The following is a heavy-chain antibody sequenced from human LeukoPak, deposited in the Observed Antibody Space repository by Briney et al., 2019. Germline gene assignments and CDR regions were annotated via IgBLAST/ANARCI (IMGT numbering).Heavy chain of an antibody. D-gene: IGHD2-21*02. CDR2: FDPEDGET. J-gene: IGHJ1*01. Sequence: ASVKVSCKVSGYTLTELSMHWVRQAPGKGLEWMGGFDPEDGETIYAQKFQGRVTMTEDTSTGTAYMELSSLRSEDTAVYYCATDRPRLVTAIHHFQHWGQGTLVTVSS. V-gene: IGHV1-24*01. CDR3: ATDRPRLVTAIHHFQH. CDR1: GYTLTELS.